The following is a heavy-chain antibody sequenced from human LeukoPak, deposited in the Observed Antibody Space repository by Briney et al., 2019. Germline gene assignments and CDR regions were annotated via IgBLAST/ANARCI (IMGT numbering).Heavy chain of an antibody. V-gene: IGHV1-69*13. CDR1: GYTFTSYA. D-gene: IGHD2-2*01. Sequence: SVKVSCKASGYTFTSYAISWVRQAPGQGLEWMGGIIPIFGTAIYAQKFQGRVTITADESTSTAYMELSSLRSEDTAVYYCARADIVVVPAAMREYYYYYGMDVWGQGTTVTVSS. J-gene: IGHJ6*02. CDR3: ARADIVVVPAAMREYYYYYGMDV. CDR2: IIPIFGTA.